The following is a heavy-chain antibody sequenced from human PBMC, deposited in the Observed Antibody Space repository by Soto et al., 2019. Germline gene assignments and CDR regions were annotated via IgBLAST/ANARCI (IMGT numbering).Heavy chain of an antibody. D-gene: IGHD3-10*01. CDR2: ISYDGSNK. Sequence: GGSLRLSCAASGFTFSSYAMHWVRQAPGKGLEWVAVISYDGSNKYYADSVKGRFTISRDNSKNTLYLQMNSLRAEDTAVHYCARDRPTFSYYYGSGSFPNYWGQGTLVTVSS. J-gene: IGHJ4*02. CDR3: ARDRPTFSYYYGSGSFPNY. CDR1: GFTFSSYA. V-gene: IGHV3-30-3*01.